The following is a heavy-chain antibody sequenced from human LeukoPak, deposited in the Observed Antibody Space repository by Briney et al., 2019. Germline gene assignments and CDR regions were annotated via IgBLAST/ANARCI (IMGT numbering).Heavy chain of an antibody. CDR2: IKQDGSEK. V-gene: IGHV3-7*01. J-gene: IGHJ3*02. D-gene: IGHD3-3*01. CDR3: ARDLAVWSGSDDAFDI. CDR1: GFTFSSYW. Sequence: GGSLRLSCAASGFTFSSYWMSWVRQAPGKGLEWVANIKQDGSEKYYVDSVKGRFTISRDNAKNSLYLQMNSLRAEDTAVYYCARDLAVWSGSDDAFDIWGQGTMVAVSS.